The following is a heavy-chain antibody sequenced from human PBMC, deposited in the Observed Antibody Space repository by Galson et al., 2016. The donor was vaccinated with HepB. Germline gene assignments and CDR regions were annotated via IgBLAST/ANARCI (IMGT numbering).Heavy chain of an antibody. CDR1: GYTFTNYG. CDR3: ARDRSSRWELPRGFDY. D-gene: IGHD1-26*01. V-gene: IGHV1-18*01. Sequence: SVKVSCKASGYTFTNYGITWVRQAPGQGLEWMGWISPYNGNTNYAQKLQGRVTMTTDTSTNTAYMELRSLRSDDTAVYYCARDRSSRWELPRGFDYWGQETLVTVSS. CDR2: ISPYNGNT. J-gene: IGHJ4*02.